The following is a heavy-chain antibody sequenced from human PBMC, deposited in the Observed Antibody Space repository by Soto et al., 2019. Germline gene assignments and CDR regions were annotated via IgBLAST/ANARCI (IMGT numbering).Heavy chain of an antibody. Sequence: EEQLVESGGGLVQPGGSLRLSCVASGFILSGYDMHWVRQATGEGLEWVSAIGTAGDPYYSGSVKGRFTISRGNAENSVYLQMNSVRAGETAVYYCARAGYDSSGYYFYAMDVWGPGTRVTVSS. CDR1: GFILSGYD. CDR3: ARAGYDSSGYYFYAMDV. J-gene: IGHJ6*02. CDR2: IGTAGDP. V-gene: IGHV3-13*05. D-gene: IGHD3-22*01.